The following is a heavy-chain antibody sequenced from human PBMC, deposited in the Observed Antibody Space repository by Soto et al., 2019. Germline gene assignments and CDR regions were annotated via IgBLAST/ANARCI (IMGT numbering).Heavy chain of an antibody. CDR2: IIPIFGTA. J-gene: IGHJ3*02. D-gene: IGHD4-17*01. CDR3: ARGGNDYGDYNAFDI. Sequence: SVKVSCKASGGTFSSYAISWVRQAPGQGLEWMGGIIPIFGTANYAQKFQGRVTITADESTSTAYMELRSLRSDDTAVYYCARGGNDYGDYNAFDIWGQGTMVT. CDR1: GGTFSSYA. V-gene: IGHV1-69*13.